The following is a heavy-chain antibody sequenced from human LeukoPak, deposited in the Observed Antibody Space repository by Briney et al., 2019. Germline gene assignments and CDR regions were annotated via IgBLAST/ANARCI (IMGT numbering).Heavy chain of an antibody. CDR1: GYSISSGYY. D-gene: IGHD6-6*01. V-gene: IGHV4-38-2*02. CDR3: ARVPHSSSSEWFDP. CDR2: IYHSGST. J-gene: IGHJ5*02. Sequence: SETLSLTCTASGYSISSGYYWGWIRQPPGKGLESIGSIYHSGSTYYNPSLKSRVTISVDTSKNQFSLKLSSVTAADTAVYYCARVPHSSSSEWFDPWGQGTPVTVSS.